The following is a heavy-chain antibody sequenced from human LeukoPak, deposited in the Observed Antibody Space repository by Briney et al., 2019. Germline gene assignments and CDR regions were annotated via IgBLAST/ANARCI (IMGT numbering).Heavy chain of an antibody. D-gene: IGHD2-15*01. V-gene: IGHV1-18*01. CDR3: ARTELRGSCYGWFDP. CDR1: GYTFTSYG. CDR2: ISAYNGNT. Sequence: GASVKVSCKASGYTFTSYGISWVRQAPGQGLEWMGWISAYNGNTNCAQKLQGRVTMTTDTSTSTAYMELRSLRSDDTAVYYCARTELRGSCYGWFDPWGQGTLVTVSS. J-gene: IGHJ5*02.